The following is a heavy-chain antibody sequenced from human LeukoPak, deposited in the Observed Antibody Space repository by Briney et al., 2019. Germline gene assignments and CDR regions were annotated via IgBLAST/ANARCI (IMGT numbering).Heavy chain of an antibody. D-gene: IGHD3-9*01. J-gene: IGHJ6*03. CDR2: ITPIFGTA. V-gene: IGHV1-69*05. CDR3: ARGGGRDVQYYVILTGYYNGPSSTWYYYYMDV. Sequence: GASVKVSRKASRGTFSSYAISWVRPAPGQGLEWMGGITPIFGTAHYAQKFQGRVTITTDESTSTAYMELSSLRSENTAVYYCARGGGRDVQYYVILTGYYNGPSSTWYYYYMDVWGKGTTVTVSS. CDR1: RGTFSSYA.